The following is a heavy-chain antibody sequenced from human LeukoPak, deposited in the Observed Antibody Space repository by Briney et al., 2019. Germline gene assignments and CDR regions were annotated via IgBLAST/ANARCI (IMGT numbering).Heavy chain of an antibody. V-gene: IGHV3-7*01. CDR2: IKQDGSEK. D-gene: IGHD6-13*01. CDR1: GFTFSSYW. Sequence: GGSLRLSCAASGFTFSSYWMSWVRQAPGKGLEWVANIKQDGSEKYYVDSVKGRFTVSRDNSKNTVYLQMNSLRAEDTAVYYCASSPSSYFDYWGQGTLVTVSS. CDR3: ASSPSSYFDY. J-gene: IGHJ4*02.